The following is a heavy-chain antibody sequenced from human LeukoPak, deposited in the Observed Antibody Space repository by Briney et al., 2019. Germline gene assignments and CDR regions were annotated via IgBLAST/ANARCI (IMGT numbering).Heavy chain of an antibody. V-gene: IGHV1-2*04. D-gene: IGHD3-10*01. CDR1: GYTFTGYY. J-gene: IGHJ6*02. CDR3: ARGGSRAAYYYYGMDV. CDR2: INPNSGGT. Sequence: ASVKVSCKASGYTFTGYYMHWVRQAPGQGLEWMGWINPNSGGTNYAQKFRGWVTMTRDTSISTAYMELSRLRSDDTAVYYCARGGSRAAYYYYGMDVWGQGTTVTVSS.